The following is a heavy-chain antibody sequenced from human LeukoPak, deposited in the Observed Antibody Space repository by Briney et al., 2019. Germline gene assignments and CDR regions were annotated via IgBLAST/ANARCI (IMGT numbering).Heavy chain of an antibody. CDR1: GYTFTSYG. CDR2: ISAYNGNT. V-gene: IGHV1-18*01. Sequence: GASVKVSCKASGYTFTSYGISWVRQAPGQGLEWMGWISAYNGNTNYAQKLQGRVTMTTDTSTSTAYMELRSLRSEDTAVYYCAAGDYGDYEGGEEAFDIWGQGTMVTVSS. J-gene: IGHJ3*02. D-gene: IGHD4-17*01. CDR3: AAGDYGDYEGGEEAFDI.